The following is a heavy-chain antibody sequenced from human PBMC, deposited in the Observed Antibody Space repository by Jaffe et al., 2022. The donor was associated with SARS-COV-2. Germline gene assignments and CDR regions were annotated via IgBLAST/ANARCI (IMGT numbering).Heavy chain of an antibody. CDR2: INHSGST. J-gene: IGHJ6*02. V-gene: IGHV4-34*01. Sequence: QVQLQQWGAGLLKPSETLSLTCAAYGRSFSGYYWSWIRQPPGKGLEWIGEINHSGSTNYNPSLKSRVTISVDTSKKQFSLKLSSVTAADTAVYYCAGWRTYYDYLWGSHRPGYYGLDVWGQGTTVTVSS. CDR3: AGWRTYYDYLWGSHRPGYYGLDV. CDR1: GRSFSGYY. D-gene: IGHD3-16*02.